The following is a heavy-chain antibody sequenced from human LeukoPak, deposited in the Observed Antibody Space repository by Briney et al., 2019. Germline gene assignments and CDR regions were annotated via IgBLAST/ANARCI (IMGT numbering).Heavy chain of an antibody. CDR1: GFTFSSYS. CDR3: ARYRVGATADAFDI. D-gene: IGHD1-26*01. V-gene: IGHV3-21*01. Sequence: GGSLRLSCAASGFTFSSYSMNWVRQAPGKGLEWVSSISSSSSYIYYADSVKGRFTISRDNAKNSLYLQMNSLRAEDTAVYYCARYRVGATADAFDIWGQGTMVTVSS. CDR2: ISSSSSYI. J-gene: IGHJ3*02.